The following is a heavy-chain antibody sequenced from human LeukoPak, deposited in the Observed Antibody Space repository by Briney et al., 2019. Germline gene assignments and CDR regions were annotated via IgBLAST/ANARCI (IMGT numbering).Heavy chain of an antibody. V-gene: IGHV1-2*02. CDR1: GYTFTSYY. D-gene: IGHD3-10*01. J-gene: IGHJ6*03. CDR3: ARDHNRMVRGLNEYYYMDV. CDR2: INPNSGGT. Sequence: AASVKVSCKASGYTFTSYYMHWVRQAPGQGLEWMGWINPNSGGTNYAQKFQGRVTMTRDTSISTAYMELSRLRSDDTAVYYCARDHNRMVRGLNEYYYMDVWGKGTTVTISS.